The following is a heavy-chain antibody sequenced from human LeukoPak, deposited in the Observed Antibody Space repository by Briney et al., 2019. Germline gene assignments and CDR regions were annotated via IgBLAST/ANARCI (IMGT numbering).Heavy chain of an antibody. D-gene: IGHD1/OR15-1a*01. Sequence: ASVKVSCKASGYTFTSYGISWVRQAPGQGLEWMGWISAYNGNTNYAQKLQGRVTMTTDTSTSTAYMELRSPRSDDTAVYYCARGRSSRTSRLHPDYWGQGTLVTVSS. CDR2: ISAYNGNT. CDR1: GYTFTSYG. J-gene: IGHJ4*02. V-gene: IGHV1-18*01. CDR3: ARGRSSRTSRLHPDY.